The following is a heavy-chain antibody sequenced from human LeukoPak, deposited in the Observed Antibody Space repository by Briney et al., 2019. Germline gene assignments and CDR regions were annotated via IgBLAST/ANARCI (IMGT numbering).Heavy chain of an antibody. D-gene: IGHD3-3*01. Sequence: ASVKVSCKASGYTFTGYYMHWVRQAPGQGLEWMGWINPNSGGTNYAQKFQGRVTMTRDTSISTAYMELSRLRSDDTAVYYCARLPIYYDFWSGYHFDYWGQGTLVTVSS. J-gene: IGHJ4*02. CDR2: INPNSGGT. V-gene: IGHV1-2*02. CDR3: ARLPIYYDFWSGYHFDY. CDR1: GYTFTGYY.